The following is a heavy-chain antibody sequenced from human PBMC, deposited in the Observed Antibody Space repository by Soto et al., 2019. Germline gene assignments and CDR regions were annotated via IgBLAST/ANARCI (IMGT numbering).Heavy chain of an antibody. CDR2: IKQDGTET. Sequence: TGGSLRLSCTGSGFTFRNFWVGWVRQAPGKRLEWVANIKQDGTETSYADSVKGRFTVSRDNAKNSLYLQMNSLGADDTAVYYCARENYFDYWGQGTLVTVSS. CDR1: GFTFRNFW. CDR3: ARENYFDY. J-gene: IGHJ4*02. V-gene: IGHV3-7*01.